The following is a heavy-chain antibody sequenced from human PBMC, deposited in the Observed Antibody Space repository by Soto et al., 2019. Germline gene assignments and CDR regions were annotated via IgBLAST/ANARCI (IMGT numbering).Heavy chain of an antibody. CDR3: ARDPHSGSYRGWFDP. D-gene: IGHD1-26*01. J-gene: IGHJ5*02. CDR1: GYTFTNYK. Sequence: QVQLVQSGAEVKKPGASVKVSCKASGYTFTNYKITWVRKAPGQGLEWMGWISAYNGHTNYAQKFQGRVTMTTDTSTSTAYMELSSLRSEDTAVYYCARDPHSGSYRGWFDPWGQGTLVTVSS. V-gene: IGHV1-18*01. CDR2: ISAYNGHT.